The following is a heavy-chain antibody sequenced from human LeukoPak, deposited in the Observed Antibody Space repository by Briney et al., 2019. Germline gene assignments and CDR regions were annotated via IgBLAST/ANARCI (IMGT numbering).Heavy chain of an antibody. V-gene: IGHV1-18*01. CDR3: ARTYYYGSGETKNFDY. Sequence: GASVKVSCKASGYTFTSYGISWVRQAPGRGLEWMGWISAYNGNTNYAQKLQGRVTMTTDTSTSTAYMELRSLRSDDTAVYYCARTYYYGSGETKNFDYWGQGTLVTVSS. CDR1: GYTFTSYG. CDR2: ISAYNGNT. J-gene: IGHJ4*02. D-gene: IGHD3-10*01.